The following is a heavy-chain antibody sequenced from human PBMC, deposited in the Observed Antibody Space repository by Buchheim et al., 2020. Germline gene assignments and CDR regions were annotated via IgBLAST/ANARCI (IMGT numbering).Heavy chain of an antibody. CDR3: AKDVGTSKTIFAPYYYYDYGRDV. CDR1: GFTFSSYG. D-gene: IGHD3-3*01. V-gene: IGHV3-30*18. CDR2: ISYDGSNK. Sequence: QVQLVESGGGVVQPGRSLRLSCAASGFTFSSYGMHWVRQAPGKGLEWVAVISYDGSNKYYADSVKGRFTISRDNSKNTLSLQMNSLRAEDTAVYDCAKDVGTSKTIFAPYYYYDYGRDVWGQGTT. J-gene: IGHJ6*02.